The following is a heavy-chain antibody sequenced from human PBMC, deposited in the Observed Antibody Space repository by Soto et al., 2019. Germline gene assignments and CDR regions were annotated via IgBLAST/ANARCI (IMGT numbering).Heavy chain of an antibody. CDR1: GFTVSSNY. CDR3: AKSGGYNYGYQETDY. CDR2: IYSGGST. D-gene: IGHD5-18*01. Sequence: GGSLRLSCAASGFTVSSNYMSWVRQAPGKGLEWVSVIYSGGSTYYADSVKGRFTISRDNSKNTLYLQMNSLRAEDTAVYYCAKSGGYNYGYQETDYWGQGTLVTVSS. V-gene: IGHV3-53*01. J-gene: IGHJ4*02.